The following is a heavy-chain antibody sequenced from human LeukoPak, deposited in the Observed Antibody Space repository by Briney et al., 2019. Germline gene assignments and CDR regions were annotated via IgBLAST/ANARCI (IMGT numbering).Heavy chain of an antibody. CDR1: GFTLSHFG. J-gene: IGHJ4*02. Sequence: PGGSLRLSCAASGFTLSHFGMHWVRQAPGKGLEWVAVIWSDGTNQFYADSVKGRFTISRDDSRKTVFLQMSSLRAEDTAIYYCAKDAQRGFDYSNSLQYWGQGTLVTVSS. V-gene: IGHV3-33*06. CDR3: AKDAQRGFDYSNSLQY. D-gene: IGHD4-11*01. CDR2: IWSDGTNQ.